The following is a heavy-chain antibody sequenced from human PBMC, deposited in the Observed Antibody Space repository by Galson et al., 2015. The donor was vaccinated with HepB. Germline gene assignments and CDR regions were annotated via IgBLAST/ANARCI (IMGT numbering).Heavy chain of an antibody. D-gene: IGHD3-22*01. V-gene: IGHV1-69*04. CDR2: IMPILGIE. J-gene: IGHJ4*02. CDR3: ASDTYYYDSSGQAQNNDY. Sequence: SVKVSCKASGGTFSSYAISWVRQAPGQGLEWMGRIMPILGIENYAQKFQGRVTFTADKSTSTAYMELSSLRSEDTAVYYCASDTYYYDSSGQAQNNDYWGQGTLVTVSS. CDR1: GGTFSSYA.